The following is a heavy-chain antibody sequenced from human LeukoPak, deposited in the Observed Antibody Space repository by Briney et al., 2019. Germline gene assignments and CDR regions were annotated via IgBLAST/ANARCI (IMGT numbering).Heavy chain of an antibody. CDR1: GYTFTGYY. Sequence: ASVKVSCKASGYTFTGYYMHWVRQAPGQGLEWMGWINPNSGGTNYAQKFQGRVTMTRDTSISTAYMELSRLRSDDTAVYYCAREGGTIFGVAPMAFDIWGQGTMVTVSS. CDR3: AREGGTIFGVAPMAFDI. J-gene: IGHJ3*02. V-gene: IGHV1-2*02. D-gene: IGHD3-3*01. CDR2: INPNSGGT.